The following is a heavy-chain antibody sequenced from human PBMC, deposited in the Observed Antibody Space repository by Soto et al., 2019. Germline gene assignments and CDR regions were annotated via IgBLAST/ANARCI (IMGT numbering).Heavy chain of an antibody. Sequence: SETLSLTCTVSGGSISSYYWSWIRQPPGKGLEWIGYIYYSGSTNYNPSLKSRVTISVDTSKNQFSLKLSSVTAADTAVYYCAGPSVAGLDYWGQGTLVTVSS. J-gene: IGHJ4*02. CDR1: GGSISSYY. CDR2: IYYSGST. D-gene: IGHD6-19*01. V-gene: IGHV4-59*08. CDR3: AGPSVAGLDY.